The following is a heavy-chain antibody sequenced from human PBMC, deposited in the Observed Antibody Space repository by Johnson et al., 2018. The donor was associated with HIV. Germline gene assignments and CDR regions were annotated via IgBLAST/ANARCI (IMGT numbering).Heavy chain of an antibody. CDR2: INTGGST. CDR3: VKGIAARPPVDAFDI. V-gene: IGHV3-66*01. D-gene: IGHD6-6*01. CDR1: GFTVSSNY. J-gene: IGHJ3*02. Sequence: VQLVESGGGVVQPGRSLRLSCAASGFTVSSNYMSWVRQAPGKGLEWVSLINTGGSTYYADSVKGRFTISRDNSKNTLYLQMKSLRAEDTALYYCVKGIAARPPVDAFDIWGQGTMVTVSS.